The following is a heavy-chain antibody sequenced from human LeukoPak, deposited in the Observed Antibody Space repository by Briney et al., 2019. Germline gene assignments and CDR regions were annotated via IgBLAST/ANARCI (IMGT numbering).Heavy chain of an antibody. CDR3: ASLPARGGYDILTGYPHGAFDI. J-gene: IGHJ3*02. V-gene: IGHV4-59*01. CDR1: GGSISSYY. Sequence: PSETLSLTCTVSGGSISSYYWSWIRQPPGKGLEWIGYIYYSGSTNYNPSLKSRVTISVDTSKNQFSLKLSSVTAADTAVYYCASLPARGGYDILTGYPHGAFDIWGQGTMVTVSS. CDR2: IYYSGST. D-gene: IGHD3-9*01.